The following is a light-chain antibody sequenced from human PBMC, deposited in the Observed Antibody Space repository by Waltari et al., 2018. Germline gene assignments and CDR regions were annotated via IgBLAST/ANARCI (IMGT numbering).Light chain of an antibody. J-gene: IGKJ4*01. CDR2: STV. CDR3: QQYDTSPGVT. V-gene: IGKV3-20*01. CDR1: ENVRNSF. Sequence: EIVLTQSPDTLSLSPGETATLSCRASENVRNSFFAWPQPKHGQPPRLLIYSTVYRATGIPYRFSDAGSGTDFTLTISRREPDDFAVYFCQQYDTSPGVTFGGGTKVE.